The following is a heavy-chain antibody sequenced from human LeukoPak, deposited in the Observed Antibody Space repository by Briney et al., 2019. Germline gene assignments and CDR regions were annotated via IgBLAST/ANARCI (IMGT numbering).Heavy chain of an antibody. Sequence: ASVKVSCKASGYTFTSYGISWVRQAPGQGLEWMGWISAYNGNTNYAQKLQGRVTMTTDTSTSTAYMELRSLRSDDTAVYYCARVGLWFGELEEYYFDYWGQGTLVTVSS. CDR3: ARVGLWFGELEEYYFDY. D-gene: IGHD3-10*01. CDR2: ISAYNGNT. V-gene: IGHV1-18*01. CDR1: GYTFTSYG. J-gene: IGHJ4*02.